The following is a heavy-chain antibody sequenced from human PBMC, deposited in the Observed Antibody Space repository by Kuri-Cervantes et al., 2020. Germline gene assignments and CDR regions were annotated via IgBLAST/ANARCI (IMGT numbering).Heavy chain of an antibody. Sequence: ASVKVSCKASGYTFTGYYIHWVRQAPGQGLERMGWINLYSGGTSYAHKFQGSVIMTRDKSTTTAYMELSSLRSEDTAVYYCAREGAAARYFDYWGQGTLVTVSS. V-gene: IGHV1-2*02. CDR3: AREGAAARYFDY. CDR1: GYTFTGYY. CDR2: INLYSGGT. D-gene: IGHD6-13*01. J-gene: IGHJ4*02.